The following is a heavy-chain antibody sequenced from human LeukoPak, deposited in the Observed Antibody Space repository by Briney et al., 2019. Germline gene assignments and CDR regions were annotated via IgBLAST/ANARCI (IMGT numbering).Heavy chain of an antibody. CDR3: ARGPVTTGYFAY. CDR1: GASITTSY. J-gene: IGHJ4*02. CDR2: IYYSRGT. Sequence: SETLSLTCTVSGASITTSYWSWIRQPPGKGLEWIGYIYYSRGTNYNPSLKSRVTISVDTSKNQFSLKLSSVTAADTAVYFCARGPVTTGYFAYWGQGTLVTVSS. D-gene: IGHD4-17*01. V-gene: IGHV4-59*01.